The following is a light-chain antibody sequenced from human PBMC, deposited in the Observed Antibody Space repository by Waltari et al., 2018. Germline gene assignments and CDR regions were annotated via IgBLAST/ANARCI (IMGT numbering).Light chain of an antibody. V-gene: IGLV8-61*01. J-gene: IGLJ3*02. CDR2: STN. CDR3: VLNLGSGISV. Sequence: QTVVTQEPSLSVSPGGTVTLTCGLNSGSVSTTYYPRWYQQTPGQAPRTLIYSTNTRASGVPDRFFGSILGKKTALTITGAQADDECDYYCVLNLGSGISVFGGGTKLTVL. CDR1: SGSVSTTYY.